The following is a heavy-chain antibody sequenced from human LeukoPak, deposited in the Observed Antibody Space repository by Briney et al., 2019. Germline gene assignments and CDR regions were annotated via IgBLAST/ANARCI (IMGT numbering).Heavy chain of an antibody. D-gene: IGHD3-10*01. J-gene: IGHJ4*02. CDR3: AKGRYYGSGKWGYFEY. V-gene: IGHV3-23*01. CDR1: GFTFSSYA. Sequence: GGSLRLSCAASGFTFSSYAMSWVRQAPGKGLEWVSGISGSGGSTYYADSVKGRLTISRDNSKNTLYLQMNSLRVEDTAVYYCAKGRYYGSGKWGYFEYWGQGTLVTVSS. CDR2: ISGSGGST.